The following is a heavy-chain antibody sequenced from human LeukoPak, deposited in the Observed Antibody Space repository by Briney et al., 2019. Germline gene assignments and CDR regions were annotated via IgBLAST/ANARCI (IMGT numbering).Heavy chain of an antibody. D-gene: IGHD3-16*02. CDR2: IIPIFGTA. Sequence: ASVKVSCKASGGTFSSYAISWVRQALGQGLEWMGRIIPIFGTANYAQKFQGRVTITTDESTSTAYMELSSLRSEDTAVYYCARGYYDYVWGSYRSNKDDAFDIWGQGTMVTVSS. CDR3: ARGYYDYVWGSYRSNKDDAFDI. CDR1: GGTFSSYA. J-gene: IGHJ3*02. V-gene: IGHV1-69*05.